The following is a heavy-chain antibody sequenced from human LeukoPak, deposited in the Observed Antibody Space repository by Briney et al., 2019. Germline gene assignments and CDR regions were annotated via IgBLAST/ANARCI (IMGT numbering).Heavy chain of an antibody. CDR1: GGTFSSYA. CDR2: IIPILGIA. J-gene: IGHJ4*02. V-gene: IGHV1-69*04. CDR3: AREVKAAAGRSHFDY. Sequence: GASVKVSCKASGGTFSSYAISWVRQAPGQGLEWMGRIIPILGIANYAQKFQGRVTITADKSTSTAYMELSSLRSEDTAVYYCAREVKAAAGRSHFDYWGQGTLVTVSS. D-gene: IGHD6-13*01.